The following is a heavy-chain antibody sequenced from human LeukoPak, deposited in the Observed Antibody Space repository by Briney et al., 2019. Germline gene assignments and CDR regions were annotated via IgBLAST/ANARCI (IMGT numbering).Heavy chain of an antibody. Sequence: ASVKVSCKASGYTFTSYGISWVRQAPGQGLEWMGWISAYNGNTNYAQKLQGRVTMTTDTSTSTAYMELRSLRSEDTAVYYCARLSDYYDSSGEYYYYYGMDVWGQGTTVTVSS. J-gene: IGHJ6*02. CDR2: ISAYNGNT. V-gene: IGHV1-18*01. CDR3: ARLSDYYDSSGEYYYYYGMDV. D-gene: IGHD3-22*01. CDR1: GYTFTSYG.